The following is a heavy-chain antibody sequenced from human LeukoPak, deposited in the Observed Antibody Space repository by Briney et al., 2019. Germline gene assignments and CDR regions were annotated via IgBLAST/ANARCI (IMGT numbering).Heavy chain of an antibody. J-gene: IGHJ5*02. CDR1: GGTFSSYA. CDR2: IIPILGIA. V-gene: IGHV1-69*04. Sequence: SVKVSCRASGGTFSSYAISWVRQAPGQGLEWMGRIIPILGIANYAQKFQGRVTITADKSTSTAYMELSSLRSEDTAVYYFARAKGDSGSLNWFDPWGQGTLVTVSS. D-gene: IGHD1-26*01. CDR3: ARAKGDSGSLNWFDP.